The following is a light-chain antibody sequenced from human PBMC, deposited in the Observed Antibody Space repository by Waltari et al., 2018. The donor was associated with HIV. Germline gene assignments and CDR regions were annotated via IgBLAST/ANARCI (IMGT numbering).Light chain of an antibody. CDR2: DVH. Sequence: AVTQPASVSGLPGQSTTISCTGDDSDFSLYKFVSWYQQHSGKPPRLLLYDVHSRASGVSERFSGAMSGNTASLTISGLRAEDEGHYYCASLTDDNTVMFGGGTEVTVL. CDR3: ASLTDDNTVM. J-gene: IGLJ3*02. V-gene: IGLV2-14*03. CDR1: DSDFSLYKF.